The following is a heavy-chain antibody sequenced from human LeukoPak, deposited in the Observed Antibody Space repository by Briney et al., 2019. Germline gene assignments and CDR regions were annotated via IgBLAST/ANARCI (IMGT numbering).Heavy chain of an antibody. CDR1: GGSFSGYY. CDR3: ARDPHSSGWQNWFDP. CDR2: INHSGST. V-gene: IGHV4-34*01. D-gene: IGHD6-25*01. Sequence: PSETLSLTCAVYGGSFSGYYWSWIRQPPGKGLEWIGEINHSGSTNYNPSLKSRVTISVDTSKNQFSLKLSSVTAADTAVYYCARDPHSSGWQNWFDPWGQGTLVTVSS. J-gene: IGHJ5*02.